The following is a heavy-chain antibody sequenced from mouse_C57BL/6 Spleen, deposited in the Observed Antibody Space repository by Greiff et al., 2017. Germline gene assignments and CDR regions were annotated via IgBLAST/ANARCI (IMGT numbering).Heavy chain of an antibody. CDR1: GFSLTSYG. Sequence: QVHVKQSGPGLVQPSQSLSITCTVSGFSLTSYGVHWVRQSPGKGLEWLGVIWRGGSTDYNAAFMSRLSITKDNSKSQVFFKMNSLQADDTAIYYCAKPYYYGSSYWYFDVWGTGTTVTVSS. CDR3: AKPYYYGSSYWYFDV. CDR2: IWRGGST. V-gene: IGHV2-5*01. D-gene: IGHD1-1*01. J-gene: IGHJ1*03.